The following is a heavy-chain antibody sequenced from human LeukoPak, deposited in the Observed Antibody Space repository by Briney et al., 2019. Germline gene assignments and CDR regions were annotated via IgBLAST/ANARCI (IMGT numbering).Heavy chain of an antibody. CDR1: GFTFSSYA. V-gene: IGHV3-23*01. J-gene: IGHJ4*02. Sequence: PGGSLRLSCAASGFTFSSYAMSWVRQAPGKGLEWVSAISGSGGSTYYADSVKGRFTISRDNSKNTLYLQMNSLRAEDTAVYYCAKVRYYYDSSGLDYWGQGTLATVSS. CDR3: AKVRYYYDSSGLDY. CDR2: ISGSGGST. D-gene: IGHD3-22*01.